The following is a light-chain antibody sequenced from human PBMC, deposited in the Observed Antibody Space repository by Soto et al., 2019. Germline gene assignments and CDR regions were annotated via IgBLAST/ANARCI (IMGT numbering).Light chain of an antibody. CDR1: QSVSSSY. CDR3: QQYGSSPT. Sequence: EIVLTHSPGTLSLSPGERATLSCRASQSVSSSYLAWYQQKPGQAPRLLIYGASSRATGIPERFSGSGSGTDFTLTISRLEPEDFAVYYCQQYGSSPTFGQGTKVDIK. V-gene: IGKV3-20*01. CDR2: GAS. J-gene: IGKJ1*01.